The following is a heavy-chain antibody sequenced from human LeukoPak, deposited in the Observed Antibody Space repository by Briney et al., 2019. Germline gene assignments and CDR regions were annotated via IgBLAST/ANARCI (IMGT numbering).Heavy chain of an antibody. CDR3: ARDLTVKIFGPPLGSWFDH. J-gene: IGHJ5*02. V-gene: IGHV4-59*01. D-gene: IGHD3-3*01. Sequence: KPSETLSLACTVSGGSISSYYWSWIRQPPGKGLEWIGDIYYSGSTNYNPSLKSRVTISVDTSKNQFSLQLSSVTAAAPAVYYCARDLTVKIFGPPLGSWFDHWGQGTLVTVSS. CDR1: GGSISSYY. CDR2: IYYSGST.